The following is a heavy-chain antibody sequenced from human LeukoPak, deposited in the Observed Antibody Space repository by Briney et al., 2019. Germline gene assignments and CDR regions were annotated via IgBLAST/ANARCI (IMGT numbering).Heavy chain of an antibody. V-gene: IGHV1-46*01. CDR3: ARGGVVPYFDY. D-gene: IGHD3-3*01. CDR2: INPSGGST. J-gene: IGHJ4*02. Sequence: ASVKVSCKASGYTFTSYYMHWVRQAPGQGLEWMGIINPSGGSTSYAQKLQGRVTMTRDMSTSTVYMELSSLRSEDTAVYYCARGGVVPYFDYWGQGTLVTVSS. CDR1: GYTFTSYY.